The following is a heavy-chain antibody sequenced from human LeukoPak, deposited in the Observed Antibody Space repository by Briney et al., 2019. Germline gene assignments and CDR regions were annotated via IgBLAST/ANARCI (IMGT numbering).Heavy chain of an antibody. CDR2: INHSGST. J-gene: IGHJ5*02. CDR1: GGSFSGYY. CDR3: ARAPRRTRWFDP. Sequence: SETLSLTCAVYGGSFSGYYWSWIRQPPGKGLEWIGEINHSGSTNYNPSLKSRVTISVDTSKNQFSLKLSSVTAADTAVYYCARAPRRTRWFDPWGQGTLVTVSS. V-gene: IGHV4-34*01.